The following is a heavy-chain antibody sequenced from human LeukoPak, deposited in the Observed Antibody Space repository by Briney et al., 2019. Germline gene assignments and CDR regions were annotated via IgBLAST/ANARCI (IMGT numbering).Heavy chain of an antibody. J-gene: IGHJ5*02. D-gene: IGHD2-8*02. CDR1: GGSISCSNW. V-gene: IGHV4-4*02. Sequence: SETLSLTCAVSGGSISCSNWWSWVRQPPGKGLEWIGEIYHSGSTNYNPSLKSRVTISVDKSKNQFSLKLGSVTAADTAVYYCARDTAGSPHWFDPWGQGALVTVSS. CDR2: IYHSGST. CDR3: ARDTAGSPHWFDP.